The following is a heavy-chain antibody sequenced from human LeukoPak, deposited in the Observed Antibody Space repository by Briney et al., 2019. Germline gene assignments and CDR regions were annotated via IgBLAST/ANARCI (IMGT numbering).Heavy chain of an antibody. CDR3: AKDDCSSTSCYKTLGY. V-gene: IGHV3-23*01. J-gene: IGHJ4*02. CDR1: GFTVSSNY. CDR2: ISGSGGST. Sequence: GGSLRLSCAASGFTVSSNYMSWVRQAPGKGLEWVSAISGSGGSTYYADSVKGRFTISRDNSKNTLYLQMNSLRAEDTAVYYCAKDDCSSTSCYKTLGYWGQGTLVTVSS. D-gene: IGHD2-2*02.